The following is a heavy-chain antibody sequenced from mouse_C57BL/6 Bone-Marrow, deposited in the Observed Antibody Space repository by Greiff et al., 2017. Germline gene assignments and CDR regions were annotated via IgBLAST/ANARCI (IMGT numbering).Heavy chain of an antibody. J-gene: IGHJ4*01. CDR3: ARWVWDVDYYAMDY. CDR2: IHPNSGST. Sequence: QVQLQQPGAELVKPGASVKLSCKASGYTFTSYWMHWVKQRPGQGLEWIGMIHPNSGSTNYNEKFKSKATLTVDKSSSTAYMQLSSLTSEDSAVYYCARWVWDVDYYAMDYWGQGTSVTVSS. D-gene: IGHD4-1*01. CDR1: GYTFTSYW. V-gene: IGHV1-64*01.